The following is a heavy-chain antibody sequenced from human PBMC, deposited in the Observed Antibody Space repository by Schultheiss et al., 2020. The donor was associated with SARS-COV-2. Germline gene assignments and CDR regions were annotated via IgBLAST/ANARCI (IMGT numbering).Heavy chain of an antibody. CDR3: AREGPLATHWYFDL. CDR1: GGTFSSYA. J-gene: IGHJ2*01. V-gene: IGHV1-18*01. Sequence: ASVKVSCKASGGTFSSYAISWVRQAPGQGLEWMGWISAYNGNTNYAQKLQGRVTMTTDTSTSTAYMELSSLRSDDTAVYYCAREGPLATHWYFDLWGRGTLVTVSS. D-gene: IGHD3-3*02. CDR2: ISAYNGNT.